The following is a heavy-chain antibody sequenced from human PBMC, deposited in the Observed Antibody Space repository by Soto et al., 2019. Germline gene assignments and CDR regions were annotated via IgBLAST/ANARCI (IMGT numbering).Heavy chain of an antibody. D-gene: IGHD5-18*01. J-gene: IGHJ3*02. Sequence: PSEPLSLTCTVSGGSMNRYFWSWIRQPPGKELEWIGYIYDIRSTTYNPSLKSRVTISVDTSKNQFSLKLNSVTAADTAVYYCARDRSFGYGAFDIWGQGTMVTVSS. CDR2: IYDIRST. CDR3: ARDRSFGYGAFDI. V-gene: IGHV4-59*01. CDR1: GGSMNRYF.